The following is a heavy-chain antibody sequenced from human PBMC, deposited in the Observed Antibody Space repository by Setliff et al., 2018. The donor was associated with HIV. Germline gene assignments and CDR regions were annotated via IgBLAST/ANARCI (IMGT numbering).Heavy chain of an antibody. V-gene: IGHV3-48*03. J-gene: IGHJ6*02. CDR3: ARGHYFKDV. CDR1: GFTFSSYE. D-gene: IGHD3-22*01. Sequence: LRLSCAASGFTFSSYEMNWVRQAPGKGLEWVSYISSSGSTMYYADSVEGRFTISRDNAKNSLYLQMNSLRAEDTAVYHCARGHYFKDVWGQGTTVTVSS. CDR2: ISSSGSTM.